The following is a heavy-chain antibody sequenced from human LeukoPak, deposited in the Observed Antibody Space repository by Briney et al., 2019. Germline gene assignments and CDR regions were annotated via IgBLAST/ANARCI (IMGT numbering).Heavy chain of an antibody. V-gene: IGHV1-69*04. J-gene: IGHJ4*02. CDR2: IIPILGIA. CDR1: GGTFSSYA. Sequence: SAKVSCKASGGTFSSYAISWVRQAPGQGLEWMGRIIPILGIANYAQKFQGRVTITADKSTSTAYMELSSLRSEDTAVYYCARDHPYYYDSSGYFDYWGQGTLVTVSS. CDR3: ARDHPYYYDSSGYFDY. D-gene: IGHD3-22*01.